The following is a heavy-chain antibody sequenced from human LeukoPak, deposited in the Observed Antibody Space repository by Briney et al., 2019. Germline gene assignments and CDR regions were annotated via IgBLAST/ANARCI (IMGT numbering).Heavy chain of an antibody. Sequence: GASVKVSRKASGYRFSKYGISWVRQAPGQGIEWMGWISVYNDNTNYAQKVQGRVTMTTDTSTGTAYIDLRSLRSDDTAIYYCARDRTNYDSWSGSSPPGAASDLWGQGTMVTVSS. CDR3: ARDRTNYDSWSGSSPPGAASDL. J-gene: IGHJ3*01. D-gene: IGHD3/OR15-3a*01. CDR2: ISVYNDNT. CDR1: GYRFSKYG. V-gene: IGHV1-18*01.